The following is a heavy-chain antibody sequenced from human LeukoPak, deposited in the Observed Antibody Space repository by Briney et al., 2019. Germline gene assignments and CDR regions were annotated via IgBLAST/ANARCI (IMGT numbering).Heavy chain of an antibody. Sequence: GASVKVSCKASGYTFTGYYMHWVRQAPGQGLEWMGWINPNSGGTNYAQKFQGRVTMTRNTSISTAYMELSRLRSDDTAVYYCAGDNWNDGYYFDYWGQGTLVTVSS. D-gene: IGHD1-20*01. CDR2: INPNSGGT. CDR1: GYTFTGYY. J-gene: IGHJ4*02. V-gene: IGHV1-2*02. CDR3: AGDNWNDGYYFDY.